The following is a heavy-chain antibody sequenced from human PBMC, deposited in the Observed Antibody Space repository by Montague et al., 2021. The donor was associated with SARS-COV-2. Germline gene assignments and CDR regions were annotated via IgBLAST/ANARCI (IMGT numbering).Heavy chain of an antibody. Sequence: SETLSLTCTVSGGSISSSSYYWGWIRQPPGKGLEWIGSIYYSGSTYYNPSLKSRVTISADTSKNQFSLKLSSVTAADTAVYYCARQGDQLLLEYWFDPWGQGTPVTIST. CDR3: ARQGDQLLLEYWFDP. CDR2: IYYSGST. V-gene: IGHV4-39*01. J-gene: IGHJ5*02. CDR1: GGSISSSSYY. D-gene: IGHD2-2*01.